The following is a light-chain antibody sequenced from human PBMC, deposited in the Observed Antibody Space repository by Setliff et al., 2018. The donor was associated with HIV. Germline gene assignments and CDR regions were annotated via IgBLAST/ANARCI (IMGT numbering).Light chain of an antibody. CDR3: ASWDDTFGGRV. Sequence: RITISCSGNSSNIGSSYVYFYQQLPGTAPKLLIYRNTHRPSGVPGRFSGSKSGSSASLAISGLRSEDEADYYCASWDDTFGGRVFGGGTKVTVL. V-gene: IGLV1-47*01. CDR1: SSNIGSSY. CDR2: RNT. J-gene: IGLJ3*02.